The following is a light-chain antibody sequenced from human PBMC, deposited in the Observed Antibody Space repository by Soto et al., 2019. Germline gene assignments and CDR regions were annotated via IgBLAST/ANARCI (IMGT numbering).Light chain of an antibody. CDR1: QSLLHSNGETY. V-gene: IGKV2D-29*01. CDR3: MQSMQLPLT. Sequence: DIVMTQTPLSLSVTLGQPASISCKSSQSLLHSNGETYLYWYLQKPGQPLQPLIYEVSNRFSGVQDRFSGSGSGTDFTLKISRVQAEDVGVYHCMQSMQLPLTFGGGTKVEIK. CDR2: EVS. J-gene: IGKJ4*01.